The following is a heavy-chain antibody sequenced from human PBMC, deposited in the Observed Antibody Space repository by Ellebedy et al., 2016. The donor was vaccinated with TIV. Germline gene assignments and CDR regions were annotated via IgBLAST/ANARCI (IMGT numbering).Heavy chain of an antibody. CDR2: INSGNGNT. Sequence: AASVKVSCKASGYTFASYAMNWALQAPGQRREWMGWINSGNGNTKYSQKFQGRVTITRDTSASTAYMELSSLRSEDTAVYHCARWEYVWGSYRLGPFDYWGQGTLVTVSS. D-gene: IGHD3-16*02. J-gene: IGHJ4*02. V-gene: IGHV1-3*04. CDR3: ARWEYVWGSYRLGPFDY. CDR1: GYTFASYA.